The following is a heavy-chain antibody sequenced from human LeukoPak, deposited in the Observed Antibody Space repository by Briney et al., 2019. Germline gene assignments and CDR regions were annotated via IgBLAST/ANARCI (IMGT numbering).Heavy chain of an antibody. D-gene: IGHD3-22*01. CDR3: ARDDWEYSSGYSPMDY. J-gene: IGHJ4*02. Sequence: GGPLRLSCAASGFTFSSYAMHWVRQAPGKGLEWVAVISYDGSNKYYADSVKGRFTISRDNSKNTLYLQMNSLRAEDTAVYYCARDDWEYSSGYSPMDYWSQGTLVTVSS. CDR1: GFTFSSYA. CDR2: ISYDGSNK. V-gene: IGHV3-30-3*01.